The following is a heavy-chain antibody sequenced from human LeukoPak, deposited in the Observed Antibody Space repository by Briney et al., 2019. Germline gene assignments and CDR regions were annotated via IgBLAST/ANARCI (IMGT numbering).Heavy chain of an antibody. CDR1: RFTFSSYA. D-gene: IGHD4-17*01. CDR2: ISGSGGST. CDR3: AREAVTTNYYYYGMDV. V-gene: IGHV3-23*01. Sequence: GGSLRLSCAASRFTFSSYAMNWVRQAPGRGLEWVSGISGSGGSTYYADSVKGRFTISRDNSKNTLYLQMNSLRAEDTAVYYCAREAVTTNYYYYGMDVWGQGTTVTVSS. J-gene: IGHJ6*02.